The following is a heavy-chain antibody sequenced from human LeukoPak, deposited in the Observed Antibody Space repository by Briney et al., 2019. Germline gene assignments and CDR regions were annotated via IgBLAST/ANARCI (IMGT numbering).Heavy chain of an antibody. CDR1: GYSFTSYW. Sequence: ESLKISCKGSGYSFTSYWIGWVRQMPGKGLEWMGVTDPGDSDTRYSPSFQGQVTISADKPISTAHLQWSSLKASDTAMYYCARHEGIGSGWFYWGQGTLVTVSA. CDR3: ARHEGIGSGWFY. CDR2: TDPGDSDT. J-gene: IGHJ4*02. V-gene: IGHV5-51*01. D-gene: IGHD6-19*01.